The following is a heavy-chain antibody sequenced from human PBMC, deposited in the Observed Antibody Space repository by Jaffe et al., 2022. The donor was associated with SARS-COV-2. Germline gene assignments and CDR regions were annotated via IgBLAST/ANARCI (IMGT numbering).Heavy chain of an antibody. D-gene: IGHD1-26*01. CDR1: GFSFSDAW. V-gene: IGHV3-15*01. Sequence: EVHLVESGGGLVKPGGSLRLSCVDSGFSFSDAWMSWVRQTPGKGLEWVGRIKSRADDGTTDYAAPVRGRFIISRDDSRNTLYLQMNSLEVDDTAIYYCITGLGGGVGAHWGQGTRVTVSS. CDR3: ITGLGGGVGAH. CDR2: IKSRADDGTT. J-gene: IGHJ4*02.